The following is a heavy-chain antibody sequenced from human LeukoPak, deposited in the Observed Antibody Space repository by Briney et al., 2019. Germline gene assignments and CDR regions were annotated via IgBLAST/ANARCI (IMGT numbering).Heavy chain of an antibody. V-gene: IGHV1-3*01. CDR1: GYTFTSYA. J-gene: IGHJ4*02. D-gene: IGHD2-15*01. CDR2: INAGNGNT. Sequence: ASVKVSCKASGYTFTSYAMHWVRQAPGQRLEWMGWINAGNGNTKYSQKFQGRVTITRDTSASTAYMELSSLRSEDTAVYYCARGYCSGGSRGGGDYDFDYWGQGTLVTVSS. CDR3: ARGYCSGGSRGGGDYDFDY.